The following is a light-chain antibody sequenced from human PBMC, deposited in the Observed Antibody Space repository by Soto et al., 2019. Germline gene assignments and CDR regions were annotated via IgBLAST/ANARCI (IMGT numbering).Light chain of an antibody. CDR1: QSISSW. V-gene: IGKV1-5*03. J-gene: IGKJ2*01. CDR2: KAS. CDR3: QQYNSYPPYT. Sequence: DIQMTQSPSTLSASVGDRVIITCRVSQSISSWLAWYQRKAGKAPKLLIYKASSLESGVPARFSGSGSGTEFTLTISSLQPDDFATYYCQQYNSYPPYTFGQGTKLEIK.